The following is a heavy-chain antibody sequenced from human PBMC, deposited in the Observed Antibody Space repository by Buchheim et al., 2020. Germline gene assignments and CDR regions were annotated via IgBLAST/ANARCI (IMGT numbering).Heavy chain of an antibody. V-gene: IGHV5-51*01. J-gene: IGHJ6*02. CDR1: GYSFTGYW. CDR2: IYPGDSDT. Sequence: EVQLVQSGAEVKEPGESLKISCKGSGYSFTGYWIGWVRQMPGKGLEWMGVIYPGDSDTRYNPSFQAQATISADKSISTVYPQWSSLKVSDTAMYYCAGRDYYYYGMDVWGQGTT. CDR3: AGRDYYYYGMDV.